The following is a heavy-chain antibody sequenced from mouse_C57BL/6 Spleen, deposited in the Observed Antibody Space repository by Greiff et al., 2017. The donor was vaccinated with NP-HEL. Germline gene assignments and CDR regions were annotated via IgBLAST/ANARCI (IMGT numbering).Heavy chain of an antibody. CDR2: IRNKANGYTT. CDR1: GFTFTDYY. Sequence: EVKLMESGGGLVQPGGSLSLSCAASGFTFTDYYMSWVRQPPGKALEWLGFIRNKANGYTTEYSASVKGRFTISRDNSQSILYLQMNALRAEDSATYYCARFYYYGSSAWFAYWGQGTLVTVSA. CDR3: ARFYYYGSSAWFAY. J-gene: IGHJ3*01. D-gene: IGHD1-1*01. V-gene: IGHV7-3*01.